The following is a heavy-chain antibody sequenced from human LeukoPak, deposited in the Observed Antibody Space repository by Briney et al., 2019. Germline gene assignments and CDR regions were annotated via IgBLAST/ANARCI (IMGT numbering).Heavy chain of an antibody. CDR2: ISGRGSTI. D-gene: IGHD2-21*02. V-gene: IGHV3-23*01. CDR1: GFTFSNYA. CDR3: AKEGPDCGGDCYGVFDY. Sequence: GGSLRLSCAASGFTFSNYAVAWVRQVPGKGLEWVSVISGRGSTIYYADSVKGRFTISRDNSKNTLYLQMNGLRAEDTAVYYCAKEGPDCGGDCYGVFDYWGQGTLVTVSS. J-gene: IGHJ4*02.